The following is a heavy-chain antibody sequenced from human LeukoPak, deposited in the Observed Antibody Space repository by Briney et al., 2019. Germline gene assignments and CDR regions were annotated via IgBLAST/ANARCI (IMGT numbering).Heavy chain of an antibody. CDR1: GGSISSYY. CDR3: ARVLQGVPEEIYWYFDL. D-gene: IGHD1-1*01. V-gene: IGHV4-59*01. Sequence: SETLSHTCTVSGGSISSYYWSWIRQPPGKGLEWIGYIYYSGSTNYNPSLKSRVTISVDTSKNQFSLKLSSVTAADTAVYYCARVLQGVPEEIYWYFDLWGRGTLVTVSS. CDR2: IYYSGST. J-gene: IGHJ2*01.